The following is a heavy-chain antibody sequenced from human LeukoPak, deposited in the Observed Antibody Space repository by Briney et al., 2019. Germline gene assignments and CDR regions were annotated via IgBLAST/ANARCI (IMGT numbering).Heavy chain of an antibody. CDR3: AREGVGATLAN. V-gene: IGHV6-1*01. D-gene: IGHD1-26*01. CDR1: GDTVSNKNAA. J-gene: IGHJ4*02. Sequence: SQTLPLTCAISGDTVSNKNAAWNWIRQSPSRGLEWLGRTYYRSKWYNDYAVYVKGKIDINPDTSTHQFSLRLNPVPPEDTAVYFCAREGVGATLANWGQGTLVTVSS. CDR2: TYYRSKWYN.